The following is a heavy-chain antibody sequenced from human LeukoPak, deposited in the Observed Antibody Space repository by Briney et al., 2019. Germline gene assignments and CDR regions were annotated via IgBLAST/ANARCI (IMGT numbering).Heavy chain of an antibody. D-gene: IGHD2-2*01. V-gene: IGHV4-4*07. Sequence: SETLSLTCTDSGGSISSYYWSWIRQPAGEGLEWIGRIYSSGSTNYNPSLKSRVTMSVDTSKNQFSLKLSSVTAADTAVYYCARGQYHLLYWYFDLWGRGTLVTVSS. CDR1: GGSISSYY. CDR3: ARGQYHLLYWYFDL. CDR2: IYSSGST. J-gene: IGHJ2*01.